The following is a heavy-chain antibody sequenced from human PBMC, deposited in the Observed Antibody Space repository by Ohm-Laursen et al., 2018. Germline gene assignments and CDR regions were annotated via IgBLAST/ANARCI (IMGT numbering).Heavy chain of an antibody. CDR1: GFSFSSHG. D-gene: IGHD2-21*02. J-gene: IGHJ4*02. Sequence: SLRLSCTASGFSFSSHGMSWVRQAPGKGLEWVADISGSGYMTSYAESVKGRFTISRDNFENMLFVQMNSLRVEDTAVYYCAKDVVVVTATAFDYWGQGTLVTVSS. CDR2: ISGSGYMT. CDR3: AKDVVVVTATAFDY. V-gene: IGHV3-23*01.